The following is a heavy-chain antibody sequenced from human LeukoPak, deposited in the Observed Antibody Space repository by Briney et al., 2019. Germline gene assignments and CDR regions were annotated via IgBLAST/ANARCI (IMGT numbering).Heavy chain of an antibody. CDR2: ISYDGSNK. J-gene: IGHJ4*02. CDR1: GFTFSSYA. D-gene: IGHD5-18*01. Sequence: GGSLRLSCAASGFTFSSYAMHWVRQAPGKGLEWVAVISYDGSNKYYADSVKGRFTISRDNSKNTLYLQMNSLRAEDTAVYYCARVDSYGGYWGQGTLVTVFS. CDR3: ARVDSYGGY. V-gene: IGHV3-30*04.